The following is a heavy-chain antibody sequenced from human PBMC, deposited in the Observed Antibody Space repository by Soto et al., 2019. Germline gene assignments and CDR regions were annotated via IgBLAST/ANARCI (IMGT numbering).Heavy chain of an antibody. CDR3: AGGESTTCGLYYFDY. Sequence: PGGSLRLSCAASGFTFSTYGMHWVRQAPGKGLEWVAVIWYDGSTKYYADSVKGRFTISRDNSKNTLYLQMNSLRAEDTAAYYCAGGESTTCGLYYFDYWGQGTLVTVSS. J-gene: IGHJ4*02. V-gene: IGHV3-33*01. CDR1: GFTFSTYG. D-gene: IGHD3-16*01. CDR2: IWYDGSTK.